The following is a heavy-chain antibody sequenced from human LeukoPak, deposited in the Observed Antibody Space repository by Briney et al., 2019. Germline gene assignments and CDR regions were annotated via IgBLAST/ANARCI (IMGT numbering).Heavy chain of an antibody. CDR2: IIPILGIA. J-gene: IGHJ4*02. CDR1: GGTFSSYA. V-gene: IGHV1-69*04. CDR3: AREYYYDSSGYPDDY. D-gene: IGHD3-22*01. Sequence: SVKVSCMASGGTFSSYAISWVRQAPGQGLEWMGRIIPILGIANYAQKFQGRVTITADKSTSTAYMELSSLRSEDTAVYYCAREYYYDSSGYPDDYWGQGTLVTVSS.